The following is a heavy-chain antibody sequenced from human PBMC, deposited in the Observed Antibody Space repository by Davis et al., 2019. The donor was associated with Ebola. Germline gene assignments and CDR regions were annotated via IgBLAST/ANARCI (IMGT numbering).Heavy chain of an antibody. D-gene: IGHD2-21*01. CDR3: AKGREVEGCGPDCYILKY. CDR2: ILYDGDKK. J-gene: IGHJ4*02. CDR1: GFTLSSYG. Sequence: PGGSLRLSCVVYGFTLSSYGMHWVRQAPGKGLAWVADILYDGDKKNYGDSVKGRFSISRDNSKNTLYLQMDSLRPEDAGVYYCAKGREVEGCGPDCYILKYWGQGTLVTVSS. V-gene: IGHV3-30*18.